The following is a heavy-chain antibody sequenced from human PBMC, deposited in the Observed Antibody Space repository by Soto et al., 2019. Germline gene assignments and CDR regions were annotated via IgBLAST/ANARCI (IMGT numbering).Heavy chain of an antibody. CDR3: VRVGQGRIGP. Sequence: QVQLLQSGAEVKKPGASVKVSCKASGYSFTSYDINWVRQATGQGFDFMGWMNPNSGGTGYPQKFQDRVTMTWDTCISTAYMELTSLRSEDTAVYYCVRVGQGRIGPWGQGTLVTVSS. J-gene: IGHJ5*02. CDR1: GYSFTSYD. CDR2: MNPNSGGT. V-gene: IGHV1-8*01.